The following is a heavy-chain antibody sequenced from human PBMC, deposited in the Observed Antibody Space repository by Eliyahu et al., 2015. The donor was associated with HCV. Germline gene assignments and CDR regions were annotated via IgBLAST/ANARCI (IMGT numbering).Heavy chain of an antibody. J-gene: IGHJ4*02. CDR3: ARGRYNSAGFDY. Sequence: QVQLVQSGAEVKKPGASVKVSCKASGYTFTSCDSNWVRQAPGQGLEWMGWMNPNSGDTGYAQKFQGRVTMTRNTSISTAYMELSSLRSEDSAVYYCARGRYNSAGFDYWGQGTLVTVSS. V-gene: IGHV1-8*01. CDR2: MNPNSGDT. CDR1: GYTFTSCD. D-gene: IGHD6-13*01.